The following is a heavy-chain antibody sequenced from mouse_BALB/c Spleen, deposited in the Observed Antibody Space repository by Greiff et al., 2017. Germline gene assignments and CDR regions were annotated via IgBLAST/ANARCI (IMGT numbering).Heavy chain of an antibody. Sequence: VQLQQSGPELMKPGASVKISCKASGYSFTSYYMHWVKQSHGKSLEWIGYIDPFNGGTSYNQKFKGKATLTVDKSSSTAYMHLSSLTSEDSAVYYCARSYDYDEGYAMDYWGQGTSVTVSS. D-gene: IGHD2-4*01. CDR2: IDPFNGGT. CDR1: GYSFTSYY. CDR3: ARSYDYDEGYAMDY. J-gene: IGHJ4*01. V-gene: IGHV1S135*01.